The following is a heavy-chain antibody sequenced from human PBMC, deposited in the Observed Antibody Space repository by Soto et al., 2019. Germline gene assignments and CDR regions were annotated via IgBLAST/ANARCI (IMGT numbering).Heavy chain of an antibody. V-gene: IGHV3-72*01. CDR3: AKLGGWSGGSSGMDV. CDR1: GLIFSDYH. Sequence: EAYFVESGGVVVQPGGSLRLSCAASGLIFSDYHMDWGLQAPGKGLEWVGRIRRKANSYTTEYAASVKGRCTISRDDSKNSLYLQMNSLKSEDTAVYYCAKLGGWSGGSSGMDVWGQGTTVTVSS. CDR2: IRRKANSYTT. J-gene: IGHJ6*02. D-gene: IGHD6-19*01.